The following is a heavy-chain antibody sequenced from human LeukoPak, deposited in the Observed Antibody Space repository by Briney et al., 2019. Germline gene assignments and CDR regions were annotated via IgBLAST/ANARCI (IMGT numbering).Heavy chain of an antibody. J-gene: IGHJ4*02. D-gene: IGHD5-12*01. Sequence: SETLSLTCTVSGGSISSSSYYWGWIRQPPGKGLEWIGSIYYSGSTYYNPSLKSRVTISVDTSKNQFSLKLSSVTAADTAVYYCAHIPPDPRYSGYDYLDYWGQGTLVTVSS. CDR2: IYYSGST. V-gene: IGHV4-39*01. CDR1: GGSISSSSYY. CDR3: AHIPPDPRYSGYDYLDY.